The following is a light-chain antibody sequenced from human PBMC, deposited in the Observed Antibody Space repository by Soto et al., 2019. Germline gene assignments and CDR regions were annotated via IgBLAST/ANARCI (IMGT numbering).Light chain of an antibody. Sequence: EIVLTQSPCTLSLSPGERATLSCRASQSVSSSYLAWYQQKPGQAPRLLIYGASSRATGIPDRFSGTGSGTDFTLTISRLEPEDFAVYYCQQYDSSPKTFGQGTKV. V-gene: IGKV3-20*01. CDR1: QSVSSSY. CDR2: GAS. J-gene: IGKJ1*01. CDR3: QQYDSSPKT.